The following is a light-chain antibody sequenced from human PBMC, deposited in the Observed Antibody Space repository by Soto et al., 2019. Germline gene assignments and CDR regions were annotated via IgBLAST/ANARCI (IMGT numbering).Light chain of an antibody. V-gene: IGKV3-20*01. CDR2: TTS. J-gene: IGKJ1*01. Sequence: EIVLTQSPGTLSLSPGEGATLSCRASQSILNGFLAWYQQKPGQPPWLIIYTTSGRATGTPDRFSGSGSGTDFTLTISRLEPEDFAVYYCKQYGRSPWTFGPGTKVEIK. CDR3: KQYGRSPWT. CDR1: QSILNGF.